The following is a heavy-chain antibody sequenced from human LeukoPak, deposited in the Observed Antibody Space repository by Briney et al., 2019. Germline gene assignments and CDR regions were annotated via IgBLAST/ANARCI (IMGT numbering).Heavy chain of an antibody. V-gene: IGHV4-30-2*01. D-gene: IGHD1-1*01. Sequence: PSETLSLTCAVSGGSISSGGYSWSWIRQPPGKGLEWIGYIYHSGSTYYNPSLKSRVTISVDRSKNQFSLKLSSVTAADTAVYYCARYKTQFDYWGQGTLVTVSS. J-gene: IGHJ4*02. CDR3: ARYKTQFDY. CDR1: GGSISSGGYS. CDR2: IYHSGST.